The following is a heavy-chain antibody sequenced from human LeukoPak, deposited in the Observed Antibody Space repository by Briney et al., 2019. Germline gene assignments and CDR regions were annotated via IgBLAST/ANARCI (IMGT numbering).Heavy chain of an antibody. V-gene: IGHV3-7*01. CDR1: GFTFSNYW. CDR3: ARLLVWESSRYRPLDS. CDR2: IRQDGGEK. Sequence: PPGGSLRLSCAASGFTFSNYWMSWVRQIPGKGLDWVATIRQDGGEKYFVDSVKGRFTISRDNAKNSLYLQMDSLKTEDTAVYYCARLLVWESSRYRPLDSWGQGILVSVSS. D-gene: IGHD3-16*02. J-gene: IGHJ4*02.